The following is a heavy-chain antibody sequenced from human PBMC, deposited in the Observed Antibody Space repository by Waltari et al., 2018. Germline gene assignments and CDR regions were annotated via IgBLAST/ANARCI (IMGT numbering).Heavy chain of an antibody. Sequence: QVHLVQSGSELKKPGASVKVSCKASGYTFTTYAINWVRQAPGQGLEWMGWIGTNKGDPTYAQGFTGLFVFSLDTSVSTTYLEISNLKAEDTAIYYCARVRCSGGSWYSGFDIWGQGTLVTVSS. V-gene: IGHV7-4-1*02. CDR2: IGTNKGDP. J-gene: IGHJ4*02. D-gene: IGHD2-15*01. CDR1: GYTFTTYA. CDR3: ARVRCSGGSWYSGFDI.